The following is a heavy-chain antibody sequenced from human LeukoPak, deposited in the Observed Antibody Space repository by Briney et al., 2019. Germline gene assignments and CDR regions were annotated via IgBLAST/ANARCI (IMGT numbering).Heavy chain of an antibody. CDR3: ARDRATVTTERAFDY. CDR1: GFTFSSYG. D-gene: IGHD4-17*01. Sequence: WGSLRLSCAASGFTFSSYGMHWVRQAPGKGLEWVAFIRYDGSNKYYADSVKGRFTISRDNAKNSLYLQMNSLRAEDTAVYYCARDRATVTTERAFDYWGQGTLVTVSS. V-gene: IGHV3-30*02. J-gene: IGHJ4*02. CDR2: IRYDGSNK.